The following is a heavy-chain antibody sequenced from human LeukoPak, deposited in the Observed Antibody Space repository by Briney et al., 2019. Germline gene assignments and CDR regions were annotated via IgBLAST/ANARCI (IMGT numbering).Heavy chain of an antibody. CDR1: GFTFSSYL. D-gene: IGHD3-3*01. CDR2: IKQDGSEK. Sequence: GGSLRLSCAASGFTFSSYLMSWVRQAPGKGLEWVANIKQDGSEKYYVDSGKGRFTISRDNAKNSLYLQMNSLRAEDTAVYYCARSQFSYYYYGMDVWGQGTTVTVSS. CDR3: ARSQFSYYYYGMDV. J-gene: IGHJ6*02. V-gene: IGHV3-7*01.